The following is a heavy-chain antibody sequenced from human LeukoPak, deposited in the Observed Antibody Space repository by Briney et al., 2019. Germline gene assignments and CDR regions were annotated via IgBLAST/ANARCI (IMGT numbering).Heavy chain of an antibody. Sequence: SETLSLTCTVSGGSMNSYYWSWIRQPPGKGLEWIGYIFYSGSTNYNPSLQSRVTISVDTSKNQFSLRLSSVTAADTAVYYCARHGSGSSGSFRYYDYWGQGTLVTVSS. CDR2: IFYSGST. CDR1: GGSMNSYY. D-gene: IGHD6-19*01. CDR3: ARHGSGSSGSFRYYDY. J-gene: IGHJ4*02. V-gene: IGHV4-59*08.